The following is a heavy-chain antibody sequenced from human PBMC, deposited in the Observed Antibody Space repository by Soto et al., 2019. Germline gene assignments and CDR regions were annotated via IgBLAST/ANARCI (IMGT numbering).Heavy chain of an antibody. D-gene: IGHD3-3*01. CDR2: IYHSGST. CDR3: AEDGRQRVTILDY. J-gene: IGHJ4*02. V-gene: IGHV4-59*01. Sequence: SETLSLTCTVSGGSISSYYWSWIRQPPGKGLEWIGYIYHSGSTKYNPSLESRVTISVDTSKNQFSLKLSSVTAADTAVYYCAEDGRQRVTILDYWGKGTLVPVSP. CDR1: GGSISSYY.